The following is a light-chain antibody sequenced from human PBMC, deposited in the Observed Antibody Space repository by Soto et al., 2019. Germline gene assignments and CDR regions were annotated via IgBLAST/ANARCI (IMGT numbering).Light chain of an antibody. J-gene: IGKJ1*01. CDR1: QTISSW. Sequence: DIPMTQSPSTLSGSVGDRVTITCRASQTISSWLAWYQQKPGKAPKLRIYKASTLKSGVPSRFSGSGSGTEFTLSISSLQPDDFATYYCQHYNSYSEAFGQGTMVELK. CDR3: QHYNSYSEA. V-gene: IGKV1-5*03. CDR2: KAS.